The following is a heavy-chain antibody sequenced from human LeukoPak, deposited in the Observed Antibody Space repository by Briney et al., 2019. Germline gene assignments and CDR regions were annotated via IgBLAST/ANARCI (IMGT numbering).Heavy chain of an antibody. V-gene: IGHV1-46*01. Sequence: ASVKASCKASGYTFTSYYMHWVRQAPGQGLEWMGIINPSGGSTSYAQKFQGRVTMTRDTSTSTVYMELSSLRSEDTAVYYCAREGADYYDSSGYSGPWGQGTLVTVSS. CDR1: GYTFTSYY. D-gene: IGHD3-22*01. J-gene: IGHJ5*02. CDR2: INPSGGST. CDR3: AREGADYYDSSGYSGP.